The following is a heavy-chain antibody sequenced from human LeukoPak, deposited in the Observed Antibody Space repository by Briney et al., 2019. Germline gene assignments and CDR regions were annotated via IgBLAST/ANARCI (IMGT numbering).Heavy chain of an antibody. Sequence: ASVKVSCKASGYTFTGYYMHWVRQAPGQGLEWMGLINPKNGGTSYAQKFQGRVTMTRDTSITTAYMELSILRSDDTAVYYCARDSRVTNGDYWGQGTLVTVSS. CDR3: ARDSRVTNGDY. V-gene: IGHV1-2*02. D-gene: IGHD3-10*01. CDR2: INPKNGGT. CDR1: GYTFTGYY. J-gene: IGHJ4*02.